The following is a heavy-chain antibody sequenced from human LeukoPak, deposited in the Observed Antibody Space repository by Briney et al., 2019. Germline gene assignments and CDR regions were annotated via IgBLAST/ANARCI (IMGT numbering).Heavy chain of an antibody. CDR2: INHRGNT. V-gene: IGHV4-34*01. J-gene: IGHJ3*02. Sequence: SETLSLTCAVYGGSFSGYYWSWIRQPPGKGLEWIGEINHRGNTNYNPSLKSRVTISVDRSKNQFSLKLSSVTAADTAVYYCARDPSGYCSSTSCPYAFDIWGQGTMVTVSS. CDR3: ARDPSGYCSSTSCPYAFDI. D-gene: IGHD2-2*01. CDR1: GGSFSGYY.